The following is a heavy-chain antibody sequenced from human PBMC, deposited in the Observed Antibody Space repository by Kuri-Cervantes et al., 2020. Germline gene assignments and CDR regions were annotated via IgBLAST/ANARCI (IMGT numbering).Heavy chain of an antibody. J-gene: IGHJ6*02. D-gene: IGHD2-2*01. CDR3: AREPIVVVPAARGLLVVSYGMDV. CDR2: IYTGGST. CDR1: GLNVGNTY. V-gene: IGHV3-53*01. Sequence: GGSLRLSCGVSGLNVGNTYMTWVRQPPGKGLEFVSIIYTGGSTFYADSVKGRFTISRDNSKNTLYLRMNSLRAEDTAVYYCAREPIVVVPAARGLLVVSYGMDVWGQGTTVTVSS.